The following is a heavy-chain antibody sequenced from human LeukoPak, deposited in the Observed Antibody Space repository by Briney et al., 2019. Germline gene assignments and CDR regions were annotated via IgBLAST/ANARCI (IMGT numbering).Heavy chain of an antibody. CDR2: ISYDGSHK. CDR3: ARDRDHDILIGHPDY. J-gene: IGHJ4*02. D-gene: IGHD3-9*01. CDR1: GFTFRSYA. V-gene: IGHV3-30*04. Sequence: GRSLRLSCAASGFTFRSYAMHWVRQAPGKGLEWVAVISYDGSHKYNADSVKGRFTISRDNSKNTLYLQMNSLRPEDTAVYYCARDRDHDILIGHPDYWGLGTLVTVSS.